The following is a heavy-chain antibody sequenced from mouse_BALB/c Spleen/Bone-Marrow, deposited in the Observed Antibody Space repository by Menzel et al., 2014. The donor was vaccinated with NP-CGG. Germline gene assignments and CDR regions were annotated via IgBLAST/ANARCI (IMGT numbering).Heavy chain of an antibody. D-gene: IGHD2-3*01. CDR3: ARAIDDCCFYWFAY. Sequence: VQLKASGAELVKPGASVKLSCTASGFNIKDTYMHWVKQTPEQGLEWIGRIVPANGNTKYDPKFQGKATITADTSSNTAYLQISSLTAEDTAFYYCARAIDDCCFYWFAYWGQGTLVTVSA. J-gene: IGHJ3*01. CDR2: IVPANGNT. CDR1: GFNIKDTY. V-gene: IGHV14-3*02.